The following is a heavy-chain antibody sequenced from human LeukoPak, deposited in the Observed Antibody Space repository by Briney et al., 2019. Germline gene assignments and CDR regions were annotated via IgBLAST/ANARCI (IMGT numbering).Heavy chain of an antibody. D-gene: IGHD4-17*01. CDR3: ARVWYGDYGGFFDY. V-gene: IGHV4-30-2*01. J-gene: IGHJ4*02. CDR2: IYHSGST. Sequence: PSQTLSLTCAVSGGSISSGGYSWSWIRQPPGKGLEWIGYIYHSGSTYYNPSLKSRVTISVDRSKNQFSLKLSSVTAADTAVYYCARVWYGDYGGFFDYWGQGTLVTVSS. CDR1: GGSISSGGYS.